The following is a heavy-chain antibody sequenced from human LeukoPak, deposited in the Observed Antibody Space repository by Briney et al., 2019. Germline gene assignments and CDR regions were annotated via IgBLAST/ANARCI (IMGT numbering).Heavy chain of an antibody. J-gene: IGHJ6*03. V-gene: IGHV3-23*01. CDR2: LSGSGDRT. Sequence: GRSLRLSCAASGFSFSSYSMHWVRQAPGKGLEWVSALSGSGDRTFYVDSVKGRFTVSRDNSKNTLYLQMDSLRVDDTALYYCARGGTNYYYMDVWGNGTTVTVSS. CDR1: GFSFSSYS. CDR3: ARGGTNYYYMDV.